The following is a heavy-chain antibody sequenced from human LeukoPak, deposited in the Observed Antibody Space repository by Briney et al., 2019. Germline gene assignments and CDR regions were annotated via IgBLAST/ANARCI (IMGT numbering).Heavy chain of an antibody. J-gene: IGHJ6*03. CDR3: ARSGSRYSYYYYYMDV. CDR2: IIPIFGTA. Sequence: SVKVSCKASGDTFSGYAISWVRQAPGQGLEWMGGIIPIFGTANYAQKFQGRVTITADESTSTAYMELSRLRSEDTAVYYCARSGSRYSYYYYYMDVWGKGTTVTVSS. D-gene: IGHD1-1*01. V-gene: IGHV1-69*13. CDR1: GDTFSGYA.